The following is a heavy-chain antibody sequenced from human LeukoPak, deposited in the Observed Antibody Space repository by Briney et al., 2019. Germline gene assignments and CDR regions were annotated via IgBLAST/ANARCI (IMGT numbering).Heavy chain of an antibody. CDR3: ARGREGGYYDASDI. D-gene: IGHD5-12*01. V-gene: IGHV1-2*04. Sequence: GASVKVSCKASGYTFTGYYMHWVRQAPGQGLEWMGWINPNSGGTNYAQKFQGWVTMTRDTSISTAYMELSRLRSDDTAVYYCARGREGGYYDASDIWGQGTMVTVSS. J-gene: IGHJ3*02. CDR2: INPNSGGT. CDR1: GYTFTGYY.